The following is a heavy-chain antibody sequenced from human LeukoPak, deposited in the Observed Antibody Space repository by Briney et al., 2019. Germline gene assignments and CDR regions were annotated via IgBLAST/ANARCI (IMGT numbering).Heavy chain of an antibody. CDR3: ARLNCGGDCYLQIAGPADYYYGMDV. J-gene: IGHJ6*02. CDR2: IYYSGST. CDR1: GGSISSSSYY. V-gene: IGHV4-39*01. D-gene: IGHD2-21*02. Sequence: PSETLSLTCTVSGGSISSSSYYWGWIRQPPGKGLEWIGRIYYSGSTYYNPSFKSRVTISVDTSKNQFSLKLSSVTAADTAVYYCARLNCGGDCYLQIAGPADYYYGMDVWGQGTTVTVCS.